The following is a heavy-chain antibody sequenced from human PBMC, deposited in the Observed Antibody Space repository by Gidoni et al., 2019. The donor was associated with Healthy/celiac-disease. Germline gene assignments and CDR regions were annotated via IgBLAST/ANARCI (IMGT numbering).Heavy chain of an antibody. J-gene: IGHJ3*02. D-gene: IGHD5-12*01. CDR3: AQSGYGDAFDI. CDR2: INHSGST. Sequence: QVQLQQWGAGLLKPSETLSLTCAVYGGSFSGYYWSWIRQPPGKGLEWIGEINHSGSTNYNPSLKSRVTISVDTSKNQFSLKLSSVTAADTAVYYCAQSGYGDAFDIWGQGTMVTVSS. CDR1: GGSFSGYY. V-gene: IGHV4-34*01.